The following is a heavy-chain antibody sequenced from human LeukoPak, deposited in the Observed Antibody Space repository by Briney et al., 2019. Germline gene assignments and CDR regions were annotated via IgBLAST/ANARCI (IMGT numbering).Heavy chain of an antibody. V-gene: IGHV3-48*01. Sequence: PGGSLRLSCAASGFTFSTYNMNWVRQAPGKGLEWVSSITSSSSTIYYADSVKGRFTISRDNAKNSLYPQMNSLRAEDTAVYYCARDRAAARSDAFDIWGQGTMVTVSS. CDR2: ITSSSSTI. J-gene: IGHJ3*02. CDR1: GFTFSTYN. CDR3: ARDRAAARSDAFDI. D-gene: IGHD6-6*01.